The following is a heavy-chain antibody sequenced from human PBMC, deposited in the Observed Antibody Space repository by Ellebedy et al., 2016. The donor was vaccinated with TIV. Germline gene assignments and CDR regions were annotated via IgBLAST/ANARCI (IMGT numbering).Heavy chain of an antibody. CDR2: INHSGST. J-gene: IGHJ4*02. Sequence: GSLRLXXAVYGGSFSGYYWSWIRQPPGKGLEWIGEINHSGSTNYNPSLKSRVTISVDTSKNQFSLKLSSVTAADTAVYYCARGHKVPDYWGQGTLVTVSS. V-gene: IGHV4-34*01. CDR3: ARGHKVPDY. CDR1: GGSFSGYY.